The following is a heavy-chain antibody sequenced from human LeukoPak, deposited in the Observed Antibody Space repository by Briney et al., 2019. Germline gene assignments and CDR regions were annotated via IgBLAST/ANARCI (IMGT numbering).Heavy chain of an antibody. CDR2: IYSGGST. V-gene: IGHV3-66*01. CDR3: ARVGEGYYYGMDV. CDR1: GFTVSSNY. J-gene: IGHJ6*02. Sequence: GGSLRLSCAASGFTVSSNYMSWVRQAPGKGLEWVSVIYSGGSTYYAGSVKGRFTISRDNSKNTLYLQMNSLRAEDTAVYYCARVGEGYYYGMDVWGQGTTVTVSS.